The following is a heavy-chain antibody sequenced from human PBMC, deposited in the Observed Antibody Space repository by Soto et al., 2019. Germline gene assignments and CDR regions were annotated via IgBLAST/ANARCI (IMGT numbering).Heavy chain of an antibody. CDR1: GFTFSSYA. CDR2: ISYDGSNK. CDR3: ARVRPPVVVPAYGIDY. D-gene: IGHD2-2*01. V-gene: IGHV3-30-3*01. J-gene: IGHJ4*02. Sequence: AGSLRLSCAASGFTFSSYAMHWVRQAPGKGLEWVAVISYDGSNKYYADSVKGRFTISRNNSKNTLYLQMNSLRAEDTAVYYGARVRPPVVVPAYGIDYWGQGTLVTVSS.